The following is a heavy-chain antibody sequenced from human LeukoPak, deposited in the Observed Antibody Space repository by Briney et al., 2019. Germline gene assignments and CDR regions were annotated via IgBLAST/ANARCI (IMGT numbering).Heavy chain of an antibody. V-gene: IGHV4-59*08. CDR1: GGSISSYY. J-gene: IGHJ2*01. CDR2: IYYSGST. D-gene: IGHD5-18*01. Sequence: SETLSLTCTVSGGSISSYYWSWIRQPPGKGLEWIGYIYYSGSTNYNPSLKSRVTISVDTSKNQFSLKLSFVTAADTAVYYCARVGYSYGPVWYFDLWGRGTLVTVSS. CDR3: ARVGYSYGPVWYFDL.